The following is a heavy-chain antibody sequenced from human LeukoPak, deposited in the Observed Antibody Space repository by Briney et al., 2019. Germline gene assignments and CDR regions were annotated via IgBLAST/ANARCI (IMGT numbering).Heavy chain of an antibody. V-gene: IGHV4-59*08. J-gene: IGHJ4*02. D-gene: IGHD5-12*01. CDR3: AKGGVSGYDYPFDY. CDR2: IYYSGIT. Sequence: SETLSLTCTVSGGSISTYYWSWIRQPPGKGLEWIGYIYYSGITNYNPSLKSRATISVDTSKNQFSLKLSSVTAAGTAVYYCAKGGVSGYDYPFDYWGQGTLVTVSS. CDR1: GGSISTYY.